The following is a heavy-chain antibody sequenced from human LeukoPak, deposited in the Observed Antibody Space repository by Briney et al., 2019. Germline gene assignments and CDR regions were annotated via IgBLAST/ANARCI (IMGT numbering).Heavy chain of an antibody. D-gene: IGHD2-15*01. CDR3: ARDIVVVVAQRDDAFDI. V-gene: IGHV4-4*07. Sequence: SETLSLTCTVSGGSISSYYWSWIRQPAGKGLEWIGRIYTSGSTNYNPSLKSRVTTSVDTSKNQFSLKLSSVTAADTAVYYCARDIVVVVAQRDDAFDIWGQGTMVTVSS. J-gene: IGHJ3*02. CDR1: GGSISSYY. CDR2: IYTSGST.